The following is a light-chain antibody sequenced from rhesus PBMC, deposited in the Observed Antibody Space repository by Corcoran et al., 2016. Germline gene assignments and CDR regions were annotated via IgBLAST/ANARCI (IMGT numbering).Light chain of an antibody. V-gene: IGKV3S9*01. Sequence: EIVMTQSPATLSLSPGERATLSCRASQSVSSYVAWYQQKPKQAPRLHIYGASSRATGIPDRFSGRGSGTDFTLIISSLEPEDVGVYYCQQYNNWKTFGQGTKVEIK. CDR2: GAS. CDR1: QSVSSY. J-gene: IGKJ1*01. CDR3: QQYNNWKT.